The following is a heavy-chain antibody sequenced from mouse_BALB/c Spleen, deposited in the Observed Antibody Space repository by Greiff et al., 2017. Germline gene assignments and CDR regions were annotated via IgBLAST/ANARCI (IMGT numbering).Heavy chain of an antibody. CDR3: AREYYYGSYYAMDY. D-gene: IGHD1-1*01. V-gene: IGHV5-6-3*01. J-gene: IGHJ4*01. Sequence: EVQLKESGGGLVQPGGSLKLSCAASGFTFSSYGMSWVRQTPDKRLELVATINSNGGSTYYPDSVKGRFTISRDNAKNTLYLQMSSLKSEDTAMYYCAREYYYGSYYAMDYWGQGTSVTVSS. CDR2: INSNGGST. CDR1: GFTFSSYG.